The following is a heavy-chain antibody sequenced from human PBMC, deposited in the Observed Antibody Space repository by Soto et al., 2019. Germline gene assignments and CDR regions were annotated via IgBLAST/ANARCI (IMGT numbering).Heavy chain of an antibody. CDR3: ARHHQRGAGYYYPFDY. V-gene: IGHV4-39*01. CDR1: GGSTSSSPYC. J-gene: IGHJ4*02. Sequence: TSETLSLTCTVSGGSTSSSPYCWGWVRQPPGTGLEWIGSICYSGTTYYNPSLPALKSRVTISVDTSQSQFSLRLSSVTAADTAVYYCARHHQRGAGYYYPFDYWGQGALVTVSS. CDR2: ICYSGTT. D-gene: IGHD3-22*01.